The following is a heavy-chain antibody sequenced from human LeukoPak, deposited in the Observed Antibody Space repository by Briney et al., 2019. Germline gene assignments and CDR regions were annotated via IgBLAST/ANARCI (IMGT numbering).Heavy chain of an antibody. CDR1: GYIVSNNY. Sequence: GGSLRLSCAASGYIVSNNYMTWVRQAPGKGLEWVSVIYSGDSTDYADSVKGRFTISRDSSKNVLYLQMNSLRAEDTAVYYCANVGDHPWGGGFNWLDPWGQGTLVTVSS. CDR3: ANVGDHPWGGGFNWLDP. V-gene: IGHV3-53*01. CDR2: IYSGDST. D-gene: IGHD4-17*01. J-gene: IGHJ5*02.